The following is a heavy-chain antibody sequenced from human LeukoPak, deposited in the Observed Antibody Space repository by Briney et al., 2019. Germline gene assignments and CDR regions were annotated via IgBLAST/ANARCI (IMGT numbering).Heavy chain of an antibody. CDR3: AKEARGGYSYGRPYYYYYMDV. Sequence: GGSLRLSCAASGFTFSSYGMHWVRQAPGKGLEWVAFIRYDGSNKYYADSVKGRFTISRDNSKNTLYLQMNSLRAEDTAVYYCAKEARGGYSYGRPYYYYYMDVWGKGTTVTVSS. CDR1: GFTFSSYG. CDR2: IRYDGSNK. V-gene: IGHV3-30*02. J-gene: IGHJ6*03. D-gene: IGHD5-18*01.